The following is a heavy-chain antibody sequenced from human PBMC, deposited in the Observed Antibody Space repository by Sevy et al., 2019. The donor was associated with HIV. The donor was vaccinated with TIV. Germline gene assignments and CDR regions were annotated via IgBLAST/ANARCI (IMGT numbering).Heavy chain of an antibody. J-gene: IGHJ3*02. CDR1: GFTFSSYA. V-gene: IGHV3-23*01. D-gene: IGHD6-19*01. CDR2: ISGRGGST. CDR3: AKWSSGQWLGGDAFDI. Sequence: GGSLRLSCAASGFTFSSYAMSWVRQAPGKGLEWVSAISGRGGSTYYADSVKGRFTISRDNSKNTLYLQMNSLRAEDTAVYYCAKWSSGQWLGGDAFDIWGQGTMVTVSS.